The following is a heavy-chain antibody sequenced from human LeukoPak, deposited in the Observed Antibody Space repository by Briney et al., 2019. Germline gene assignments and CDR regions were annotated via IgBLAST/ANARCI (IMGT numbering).Heavy chain of an antibody. Sequence: PSETLSLTCTVSGDSISSDDYYWSWIRQPAGKGLEWIGRFSASGNSNYNPSLKSRLTISVDRSKNQFSLKLSSVTAADTAVYYCARGHYVLLWFGELSNWFDPWGQGTLVTVSS. V-gene: IGHV4-61*02. CDR1: GDSISSDDYY. CDR3: ARGHYVLLWFGELSNWFDP. D-gene: IGHD3-10*01. J-gene: IGHJ5*02. CDR2: FSASGNS.